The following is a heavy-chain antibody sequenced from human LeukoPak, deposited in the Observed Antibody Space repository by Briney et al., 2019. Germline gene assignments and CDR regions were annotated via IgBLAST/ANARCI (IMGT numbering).Heavy chain of an antibody. CDR3: ANNIGYIDY. V-gene: IGHV3-30*18. CDR1: GFTFSSYG. J-gene: IGHJ4*02. Sequence: GGSLRLSCAASGFTFSSYGMHWVRQAPGKGLEWVALISYDGSNKYYADSVKGRFTISRDNSKNTLYLQMNSLRAEDTAVYYCANNIGYIDYWGQGTLVTVSS. CDR2: ISYDGSNK. D-gene: IGHD2/OR15-2a*01.